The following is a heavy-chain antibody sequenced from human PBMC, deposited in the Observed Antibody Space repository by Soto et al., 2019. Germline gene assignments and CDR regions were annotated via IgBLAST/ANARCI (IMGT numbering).Heavy chain of an antibody. CDR1: RYIFTNYG. J-gene: IGHJ6*04. CDR2: ITTYNGNT. V-gene: IGHV1-18*01. CDR3: ARALTGYGMDV. Sequence: QVQLVQSGVEVREPGASVKVSCKAVRYIFTNYGVSWVRQAPGQGLEWMGWITTYNGNTEYAQKVQGRVTMTTDASTSTAYMELGSLSSDDTAIYYCARALTGYGMDVWGKGTTVTVSS.